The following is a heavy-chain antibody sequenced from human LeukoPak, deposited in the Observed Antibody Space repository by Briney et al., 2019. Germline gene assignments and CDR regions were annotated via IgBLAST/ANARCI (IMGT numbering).Heavy chain of an antibody. D-gene: IGHD5-18*01. V-gene: IGHV4-59*01. CDR3: ARGPDGYRFDP. CDR2: IYNIETT. J-gene: IGHJ5*02. CDR1: GGSMVNYH. Sequence: PSETLSLTCTVSGGSMVNYHWTWIRQSPGKGPEYIGYIYNIETTYNNPSLMGRVTVSVDMSSRQFSLKLKSVTAADTAVYYCARGPDGYRFDPWGQGIMVTVSS.